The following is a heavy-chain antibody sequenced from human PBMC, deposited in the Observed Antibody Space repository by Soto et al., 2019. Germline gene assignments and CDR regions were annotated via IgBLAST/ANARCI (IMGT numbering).Heavy chain of an antibody. Sequence: QVQLEESGGGEALPGASLRLSCTASGATLSHYGMHWVRRAPGKGLEWVAVISHDGGKTFYADSVQGRFTISRDNSKTTVDLQMDRLKTEDTAIYYCAKDYFRQVVDHLFDSWGQGALVTVSS. CDR1: GATLSHYG. J-gene: IGHJ5*01. V-gene: IGHV3-30*18. CDR3: AKDYFRQVVDHLFDS. D-gene: IGHD3-10*01. CDR2: ISHDGGKT.